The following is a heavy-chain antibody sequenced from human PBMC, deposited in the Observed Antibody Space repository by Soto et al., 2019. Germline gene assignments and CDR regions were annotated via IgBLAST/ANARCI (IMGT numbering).Heavy chain of an antibody. Sequence: PGGSLRLSCAASGFTFSSYAMHWVRQAPGKGLEWVAAIWGSGGNEYYADSVKGRFTISRDNSKNTLYLQMNSLRAEDTAVYYCAKDLTAVVVVAATVFDYWGQGTLVTVSS. J-gene: IGHJ4*02. CDR1: GFTFSSYA. D-gene: IGHD2-15*01. V-gene: IGHV3-33*06. CDR2: IWGSGGNE. CDR3: AKDLTAVVVVAATVFDY.